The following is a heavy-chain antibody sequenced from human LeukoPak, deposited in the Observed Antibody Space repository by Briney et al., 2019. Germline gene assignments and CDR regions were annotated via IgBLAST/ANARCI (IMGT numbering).Heavy chain of an antibody. CDR2: INPNSGGT. Sequence: ASVKVSFKASGYTFTGYYMHWVRQAPGQGLEWMGWINPNSGGTNYAQKFQGRVTMTRDTSISTAYMELSRLRSDDTAVYYCARLMFNGYSYGSFDYWGQGTLVTVSS. J-gene: IGHJ4*02. D-gene: IGHD5-18*01. V-gene: IGHV1-2*02. CDR3: ARLMFNGYSYGSFDY. CDR1: GYTFTGYY.